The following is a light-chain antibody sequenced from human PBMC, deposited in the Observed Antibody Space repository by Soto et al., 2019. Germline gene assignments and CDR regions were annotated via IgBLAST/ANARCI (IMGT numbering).Light chain of an antibody. J-gene: IGLJ1*01. CDR2: EDN. V-gene: IGLV1-51*02. Sequence: QSVLTQPPSVSAAPGQRVTISCSGSSSNIGNNYVSWYRQFPGTAPQLLIHEDNKRPSGIPDRFSGSKSGTSATLGITGLQTGDEADYYCGTWDSSLTVSHVFGTGTKVTVL. CDR1: SSNIGNNY. CDR3: GTWDSSLTVSHV.